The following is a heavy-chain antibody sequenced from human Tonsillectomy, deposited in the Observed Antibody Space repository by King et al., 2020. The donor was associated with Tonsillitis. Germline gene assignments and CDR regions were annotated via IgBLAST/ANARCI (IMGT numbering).Heavy chain of an antibody. CDR2: ISGSGGST. CDR3: AKDLSLSSGWYYFDY. J-gene: IGHJ4*02. D-gene: IGHD6-19*01. CDR1: GFTFSTYA. V-gene: IGHV3-23*04. Sequence: DVQLVESGGGLVQPGESLRLSCAASGFTFSTYAMSWVRQAPGKGLEWVSAISGSGGSTYYADSVKGRFTISRDNSKNTLYLQMKSLRAEDTAVYYCAKDLSLSSGWYYFDYWGLGTLVTVSS.